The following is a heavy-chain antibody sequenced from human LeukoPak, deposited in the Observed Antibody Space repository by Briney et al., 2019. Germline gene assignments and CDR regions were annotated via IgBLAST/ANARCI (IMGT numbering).Heavy chain of an antibody. V-gene: IGHV4-38-2*02. CDR2: GYHSGST. CDR1: GYSISSGYQ. D-gene: IGHD5-18*01. J-gene: IGHJ4*02. CDR3: ARVGGRVDTAMVIDY. Sequence: SETLSLTCTVSGYSISSGYQWGWIRQPPGKGLEWIGNGYHSGSTYYNPSLKSRVAMSVDTSKNQFSLKVSSVTAADTAMYYCARVGGRVDTAMVIDYWGQGTLVTVSS.